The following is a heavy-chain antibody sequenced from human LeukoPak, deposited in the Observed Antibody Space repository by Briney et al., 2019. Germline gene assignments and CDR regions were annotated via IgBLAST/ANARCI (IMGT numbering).Heavy chain of an antibody. D-gene: IGHD2-2*01. V-gene: IGHV4-39*07. J-gene: IGHJ4*02. CDR1: GGSISSSSYY. CDR2: IYYSGST. Sequence: SETLSLTCTVSGGSISSSSYYWGWIRQPPGKGLEWIGSIYYSGSTYYNPSLKSRVTISVDTSKNQFSLKLSSVTAADTAVYYCARAPRDIVVVPAAFDYWGQGTLVTVSS. CDR3: ARAPRDIVVVPAAFDY.